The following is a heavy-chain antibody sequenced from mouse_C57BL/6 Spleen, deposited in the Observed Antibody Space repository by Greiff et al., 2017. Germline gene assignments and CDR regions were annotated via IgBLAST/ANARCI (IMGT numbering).Heavy chain of an antibody. CDR2: IYPRSGNT. J-gene: IGHJ4*01. D-gene: IGHD2-3*01. Sequence: QVHVKQSGAELARPGASVKLSCKASGYTFTSYGISWVKQRTGQGLEWIGEIYPRSGNTYYNEKFKSKATLTADKSSSTAYMELRSLTSEDSAVYFCARGDDYDGYFAMDYWGQGTSVTVSS. CDR1: GYTFTSYG. CDR3: ARGDDYDGYFAMDY. V-gene: IGHV1-81*01.